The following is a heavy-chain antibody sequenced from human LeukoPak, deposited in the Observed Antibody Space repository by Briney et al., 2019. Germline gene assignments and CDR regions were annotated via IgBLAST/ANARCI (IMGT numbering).Heavy chain of an antibody. J-gene: IGHJ1*01. CDR2: ISYDGSNK. CDR3: AKGLDYYGSGSYQH. Sequence: QPGRSLRLSCAASGFTFNSFGMHWVRQAPGKGLEWVAVISYDGSNKYFADSVKGRFTISRDNSKNTLYLQMNSLRAEDTAVYYCAKGLDYYGSGSYQHWGQGTLVTVSS. V-gene: IGHV3-30*18. CDR1: GFTFNSFG. D-gene: IGHD3-10*01.